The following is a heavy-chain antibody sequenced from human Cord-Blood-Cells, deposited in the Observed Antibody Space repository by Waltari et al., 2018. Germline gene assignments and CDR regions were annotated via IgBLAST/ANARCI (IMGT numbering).Heavy chain of an antibody. CDR3: AGGLAARPRFDY. Sequence: QVPLVQSGAEVQKPGSSAKVYCKASGGRFSSYAISCVRQAPGQGLEWMGGIIPICGTANYAQKFQGRVTITADESTGTAYMERSSLRSEDTAVYYWAGGLAARPRFDYWGQGTLVTVSS. J-gene: IGHJ4*02. D-gene: IGHD6-6*01. CDR1: GGRFSSYA. V-gene: IGHV1-69*01. CDR2: IIPICGTA.